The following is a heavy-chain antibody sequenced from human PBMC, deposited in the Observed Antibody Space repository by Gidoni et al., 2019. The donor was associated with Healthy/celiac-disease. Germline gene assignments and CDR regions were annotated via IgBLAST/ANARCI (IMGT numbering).Heavy chain of an antibody. CDR2: IRSSGSTI. V-gene: IGHV3-11*01. CDR3: ARGDGDKRQNAFDI. D-gene: IGHD4-17*01. CDR1: GFTFSYYY. J-gene: IGHJ3*02. Sequence: QLQLVDSGGGLVRPGGSLRLSCAASGFTFSYYYMSWIRQSPGKGMEWVSYIRSSGSTIYYADSVKGRFTISRDNAKNSLYLQMNSLRAEDTAVYYCARGDGDKRQNAFDIWGQGTMVTVSS.